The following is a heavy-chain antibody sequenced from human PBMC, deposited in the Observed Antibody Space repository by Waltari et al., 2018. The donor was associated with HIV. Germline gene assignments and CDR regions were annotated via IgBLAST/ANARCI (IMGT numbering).Heavy chain of an antibody. J-gene: IGHJ4*02. CDR1: GYRFSRHW. D-gene: IGHD3-10*01. CDR2: IYPGDSDA. V-gene: IGHV5-51*03. CDR3: ARRGLYYFDS. Sequence: EVQLVQSGAEVQKPGASLNISCKGPGYRFSRHWIGWVRRMLGKGLEWMAIIYPGDSDARDSPSFQGQVTISADQSIGTAYLQWSSLKASDTAMYYCARRGLYYFDSWGQGTLVTVSS.